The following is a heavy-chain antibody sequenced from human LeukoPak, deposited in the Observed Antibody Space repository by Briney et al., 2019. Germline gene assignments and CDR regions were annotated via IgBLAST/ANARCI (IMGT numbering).Heavy chain of an antibody. CDR1: GYTFTNYD. CDR2: MNPNSGDT. V-gene: IGHV1-8*01. CDR3: ARAWRYCSRTTCFYYFDY. Sequence: ASVKVSCKASGYTFTNYDINWVRQAPGQGLEWMGWMNPNSGDTGYAQKLQGRVTMTRNTSISTAYMELSSLRSEDTAMYFCARAWRYCSRTTCFYYFDYWGQGTLVTVSS. D-gene: IGHD2-2*01. J-gene: IGHJ4*02.